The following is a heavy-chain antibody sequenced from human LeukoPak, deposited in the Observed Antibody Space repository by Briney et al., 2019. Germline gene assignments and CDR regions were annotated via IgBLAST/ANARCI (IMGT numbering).Heavy chain of an antibody. J-gene: IGHJ4*02. V-gene: IGHV1-18*04. CDR1: GYSFTNYG. D-gene: IGHD1-1*01. CDR3: ARWGVHGTTTYRFDY. Sequence: PGGSVKVSCRTSGYSFTNYGVSWVGQAPGQGPEGMGGISCENGNTNFAQKFQARLTMTTNTSTGTAYMELRSLRSDDTAVYYCARWGVHGTTTYRFDYWGQGSLVTVSS. CDR2: ISCENGNT.